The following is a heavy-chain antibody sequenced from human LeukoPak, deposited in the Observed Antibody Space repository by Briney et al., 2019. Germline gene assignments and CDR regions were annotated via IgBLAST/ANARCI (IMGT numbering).Heavy chain of an antibody. V-gene: IGHV4-34*01. CDR3: ARLGGSCYSQCNYYYYYMDV. CDR1: GGSFSGYY. J-gene: IGHJ6*03. CDR2: INHSGST. Sequence: SETLSLTCAVYGGSFSGYYWSWIRQPPGKGLEWIGEINHSGSTNYNPSLKSRVTISVDTSKNQFSLKLSSVTAADTAVYYCARLGGSCYSQCNYYYYYMDVWGKGTTVTVSS. D-gene: IGHD3-16*01.